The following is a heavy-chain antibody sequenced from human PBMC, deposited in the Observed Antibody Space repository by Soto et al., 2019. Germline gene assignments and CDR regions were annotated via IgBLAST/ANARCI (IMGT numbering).Heavy chain of an antibody. J-gene: IGHJ4*02. Sequence: ASVKVSCKASGYTFTSYDINWVRQATGQGLEWMGWMNPNSGNTGYAQKFQGRVTRTRNTSISTAYMELSSLRSEDTAVYYCARGRNDYIWGSYRAYGDYWGQGTLVTVSS. CDR1: GYTFTSYD. V-gene: IGHV1-8*01. CDR3: ARGRNDYIWGSYRAYGDY. D-gene: IGHD3-16*02. CDR2: MNPNSGNT.